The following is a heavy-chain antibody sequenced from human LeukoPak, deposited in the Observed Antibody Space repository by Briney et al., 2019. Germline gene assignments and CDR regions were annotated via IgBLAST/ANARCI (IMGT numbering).Heavy chain of an antibody. CDR3: ARERGIYDYVWGSYRLYFDY. CDR1: GGSISIYY. D-gene: IGHD3-16*02. CDR2: INHSGST. Sequence: PSETLSLTCTVSGGSISIYYWSWIRQPPGKGLEWIGEINHSGSTNYNPSLKSRVTISVDTSKNQFSLKLSSVTAADTAVYYCARERGIYDYVWGSYRLYFDYWGQGTLVTVSS. J-gene: IGHJ4*02. V-gene: IGHV4-34*01.